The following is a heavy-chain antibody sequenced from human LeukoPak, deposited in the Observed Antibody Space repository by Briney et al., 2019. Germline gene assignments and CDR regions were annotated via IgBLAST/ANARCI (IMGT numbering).Heavy chain of an antibody. CDR3: ARFNSGYYYYFDY. V-gene: IGHV4-59*01. J-gene: IGHJ4*02. CDR1: GGSISSYY. D-gene: IGHD3-22*01. Sequence: PSETLSLTCTVSGGSISSYYWSWLRQPPGKGLEWIGYIYYSGSTNYNPSLKSRVTISVDTSKNQFSLKLSSVTAADTAVYYCARFNSGYYYYFDYWGQGTLVTVSS. CDR2: IYYSGST.